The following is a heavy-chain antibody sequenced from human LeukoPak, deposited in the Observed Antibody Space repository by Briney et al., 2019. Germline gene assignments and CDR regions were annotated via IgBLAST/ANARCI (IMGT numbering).Heavy chain of an antibody. Sequence: PSETLSLTCTVSGGSISSSSDYWGWIRQPPGKGLEWIGSIYYSGNNYYNPSHKSRVTISVATSKTQFSLKLSSVTAADTAVYYCARQTVSGPFDYWGQGTLVTVSS. J-gene: IGHJ4*02. D-gene: IGHD6-19*01. CDR1: GGSISSSSDY. V-gene: IGHV4-39*01. CDR3: ARQTVSGPFDY. CDR2: IYYSGNN.